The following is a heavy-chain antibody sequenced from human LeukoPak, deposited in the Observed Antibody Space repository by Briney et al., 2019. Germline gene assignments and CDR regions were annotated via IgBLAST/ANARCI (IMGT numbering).Heavy chain of an antibody. J-gene: IGHJ4*02. CDR1: GGSFSGYY. CDR2: INHSGST. CDR3: ARDYYDSSGYYNY. Sequence: SETLSLTCAVYGGSFSGYYWSWIRQPPGKGLEWIGEINHSGSTNYNPSLKSRVTISVDTSKNQFSLKLSSVTAADTAVYYCARDYYDSSGYYNYWGQGTLVTVSS. V-gene: IGHV4-34*01. D-gene: IGHD3-22*01.